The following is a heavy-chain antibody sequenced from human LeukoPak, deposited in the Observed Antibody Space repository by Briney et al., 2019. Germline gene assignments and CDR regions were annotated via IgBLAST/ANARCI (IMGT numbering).Heavy chain of an antibody. Sequence: GGSLRLSCAASGFTFSSYAMSWVRQAPGKGLEWVSAISGSGGSTYYADPVKGRFTISRDNSKNTLYLQMNSLRAEVTAVYYCAKEGRAMVATFFDYWGQGTLVTVSS. CDR3: AKEGRAMVATFFDY. CDR1: GFTFSSYA. CDR2: ISGSGGST. D-gene: IGHD5-12*01. V-gene: IGHV3-23*01. J-gene: IGHJ4*02.